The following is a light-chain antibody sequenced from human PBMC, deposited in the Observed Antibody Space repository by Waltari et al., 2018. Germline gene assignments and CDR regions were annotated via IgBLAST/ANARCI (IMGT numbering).Light chain of an antibody. CDR1: NIGTYR. J-gene: IGLJ1*01. CDR3: HVWHPHVDPGV. Sequence: SYVVTQPPSVSVAPGETATLTCGGANIGTYRFHWYQQKAGQAPVLVIFYDRDRPSGIPDRFSGSNSGNTATLTISRVEAGDEARYYCHVWHPHVDPGVFGTGTEVTVL. CDR2: YDR. V-gene: IGLV3-21*04.